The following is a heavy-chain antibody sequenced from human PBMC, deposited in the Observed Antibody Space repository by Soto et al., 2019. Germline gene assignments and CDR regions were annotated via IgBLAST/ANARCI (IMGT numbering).Heavy chain of an antibody. CDR1: GGSFSGYY. CDR3: ARGRAAAGLMGYYYYYGMDV. V-gene: IGHV4-34*01. D-gene: IGHD6-13*01. Sequence: SETLSLTCAVYGGSFSGYYWSWIRQPPEKGLEWIGEINHSGSTNYNPSLKSRVTISVDTSKNQFSLKLSSVTAADTAVYYCARGRAAAGLMGYYYYYGMDVWGQGTTVTVSS. J-gene: IGHJ6*02. CDR2: INHSGST.